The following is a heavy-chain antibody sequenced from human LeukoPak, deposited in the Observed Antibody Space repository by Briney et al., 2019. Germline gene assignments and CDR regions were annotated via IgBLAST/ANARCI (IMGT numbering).Heavy chain of an antibody. CDR1: GGSISSYY. D-gene: IGHD4-11*01. CDR2: IYYSGST. J-gene: IGHJ4*02. V-gene: IGHV4-59*08. Sequence: WETLSLTCTVSGGSISSYYWSWIRQPPGKGLEWIGYIYYSGSTHYNPSLKSRVTISVDTSKNQFSLRLSSVTAADTAVYFCARHDYSNYPSFDYWGEGTVVTVSS. CDR3: ARHDYSNYPSFDY.